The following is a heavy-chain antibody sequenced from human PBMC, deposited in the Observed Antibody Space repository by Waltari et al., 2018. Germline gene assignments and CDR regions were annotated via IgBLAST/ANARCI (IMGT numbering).Heavy chain of an antibody. D-gene: IGHD3-10*01. V-gene: IGHV3-9*01. CDR3: AKDTNYYGSGSYSY. CDR2: ISWNSGSI. J-gene: IGHJ4*02. Sequence: EVQLVESGGGLVQPGRSLRLSCAASGFNFDDYAMHWVRQAPGKGLEWVSGISWNSGSIGYADSVKGRFTISRDNAKNSLYLQMNSLRAEDTALYYCAKDTNYYGSGSYSYWGQGTLVTVSS. CDR1: GFNFDDYA.